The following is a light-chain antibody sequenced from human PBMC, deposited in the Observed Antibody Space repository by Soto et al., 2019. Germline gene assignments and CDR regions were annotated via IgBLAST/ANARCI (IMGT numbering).Light chain of an antibody. V-gene: IGLV2-8*01. CDR1: SSDVGGYNY. CDR2: EVS. CDR3: SSYAGSKTL. Sequence: QSVLTQPPSASGSPGQSVTISCTGTSSDVGGYNYVSWYQQHPGKAPKLMIYEVSKRPSGVPDRFSGSKSGNTASLTVSGLQADDEVDYYCSSYAGSKTLFGGGTKLTVL. J-gene: IGLJ2*01.